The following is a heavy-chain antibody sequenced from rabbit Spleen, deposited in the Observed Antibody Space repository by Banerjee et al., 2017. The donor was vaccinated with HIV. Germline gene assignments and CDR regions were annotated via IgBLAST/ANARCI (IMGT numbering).Heavy chain of an antibody. Sequence: QEQLEESGGDLVKPEGSLTLTCTASGFSFSSSVWICWVRQAPGKGLEWIACIWGGSSGSTYYATWAKGRFTISKTSSTTVTLQVTSLTAADTATYFCARDLPGSGNYTYAKNLWGPGTLVTVS. J-gene: IGHJ4*01. V-gene: IGHV1S45*01. CDR3: ARDLPGSGNYTYAKNL. CDR2: IWGGSSGST. CDR1: GFSFSSSVW. D-gene: IGHD6-1*01.